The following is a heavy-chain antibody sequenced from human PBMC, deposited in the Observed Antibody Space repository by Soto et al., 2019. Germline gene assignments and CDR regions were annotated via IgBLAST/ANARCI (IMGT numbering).Heavy chain of an antibody. CDR3: ARATRTWFDR. V-gene: IGHV6-1*01. Sequence: PSQTLSLTCAISWDSVSSNSASWNWIRQSPSRGLEWLGRTYYRSKWYNEYAVSAKSRITINPDTSKNQFSLQLNSVTPEDTAVYYWARATRTWFDRWGQRTLVPVCS. D-gene: IGHD4-17*01. J-gene: IGHJ5*02. CDR2: TYYRSKWYN. CDR1: WDSVSSNSAS.